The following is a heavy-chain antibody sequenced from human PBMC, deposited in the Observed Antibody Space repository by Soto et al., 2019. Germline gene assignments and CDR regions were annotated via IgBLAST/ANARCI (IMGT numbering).Heavy chain of an antibody. V-gene: IGHV4-59*01. CDR2: IHYSGST. J-gene: IGHJ4*02. CDR1: GGSISRYY. D-gene: IGHD3-22*01. CDR3: AGDSSGRAPTNYFDY. Sequence: ASETLSLTCTVSGGSISRYYWSWIRQPPGKGLEWIGCIHYSGSTSHNPSLKSRVTISVDTSKNQFSLKLSSVTAADTAVYYCAGDSSGRAPTNYFDYWGQGTLVTVSS.